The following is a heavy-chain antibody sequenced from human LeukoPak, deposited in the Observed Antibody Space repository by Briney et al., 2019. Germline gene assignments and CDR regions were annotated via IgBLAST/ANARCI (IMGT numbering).Heavy chain of an antibody. CDR2: MYTSGDT. D-gene: IGHD3-10*01. CDR1: GASINSGIYY. Sequence: PSQTLSLTCSVSGASINSGIYYWTWIRQPAGKGLEWIGRMYTSGDTDYNPSLKSRVTISVDTSKNQFSLKLTSVTAADTALYFCAQGAYGFGKKHTYYYIEVWGKGTTVTVSS. V-gene: IGHV4-61*02. CDR3: AQGAYGFGKKHTYYYIEV. J-gene: IGHJ6*03.